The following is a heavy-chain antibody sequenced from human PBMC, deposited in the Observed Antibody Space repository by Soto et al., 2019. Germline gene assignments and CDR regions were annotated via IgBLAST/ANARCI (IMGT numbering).Heavy chain of an antibody. J-gene: IGHJ2*01. CDR1: GGSINTYY. V-gene: IGHV4-4*07. D-gene: IGHD3-22*01. CDR3: ARGVYYYESSGYYYGLRWYFDL. CDR2: IYTSGST. Sequence: QVQLQESGPGLVKPSETLSLTCSVSGGSINTYYWNWIRQPAGKGLEWIGRIYTSGSTNYNPSLKSRVTMSVDTSKNQFSLKLSSVTAADTAVYYCARGVYYYESSGYYYGLRWYFDLWGRGTLVTVSS.